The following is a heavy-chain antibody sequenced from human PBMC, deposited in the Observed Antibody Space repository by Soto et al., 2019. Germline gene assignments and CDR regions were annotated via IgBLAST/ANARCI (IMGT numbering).Heavy chain of an antibody. CDR2: IYYTGSS. CDR1: GGSIRSSY. J-gene: IGHJ5*02. D-gene: IGHD6-13*01. V-gene: IGHV4-59*01. Sequence: KPSETLSLTCSVAGGSIRSSYWSWIRQSPGKGLEWIGYIYYTGSSNYNPSLEGRVTLAADTSKNQFSLKLRSVTPADTAVYFCARDLNVADPPYNWFDPWGQGTLVTVSS. CDR3: ARDLNVADPPYNWFDP.